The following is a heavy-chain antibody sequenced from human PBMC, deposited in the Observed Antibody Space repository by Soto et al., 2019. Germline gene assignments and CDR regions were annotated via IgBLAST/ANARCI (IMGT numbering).Heavy chain of an antibody. D-gene: IGHD6-13*01. CDR2: VIPMLGKA. J-gene: IGHJ6*02. CDR3: ARRGYSSSWYYYYYYGMDV. CDR1: GGTLSAHT. Sequence: ASVKVSCKASGGTLSAHTINWVRQAPGQGLEWMGRVIPMLGKANYAQKLQGRVTITADKSTSTAYMELRSLSSDDTAVYYCARRGYSSSWYYYYYYGMDVWG. V-gene: IGHV1-69*02.